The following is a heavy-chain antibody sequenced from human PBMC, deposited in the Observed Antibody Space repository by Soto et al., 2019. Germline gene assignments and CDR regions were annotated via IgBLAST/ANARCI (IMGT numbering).Heavy chain of an antibody. J-gene: IGHJ4*02. Sequence: QVQLVQSGAEVKKPGASVKVSCKASGYTFTSYGISWVRQAPGQGLEWMGWISAYNGNTNYAQKLQGRVTMTTDTSTSTAYKELRSLRSDDTAVYYCARVDRDDFWSGYYKGGGYYFDYWGQGTLVTVSS. CDR3: ARVDRDDFWSGYYKGGGYYFDY. V-gene: IGHV1-18*01. CDR1: GYTFTSYG. D-gene: IGHD3-3*01. CDR2: ISAYNGNT.